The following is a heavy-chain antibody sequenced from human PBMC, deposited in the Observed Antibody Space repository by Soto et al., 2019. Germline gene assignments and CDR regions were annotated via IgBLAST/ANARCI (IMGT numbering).Heavy chain of an antibody. Sequence: QVQLVQSGAEVKKPGASVKVSCKGSGYDFTTYGITWVRQAPGQGLEWMAWISAHNGNTDYAQKLQGRVTVTRDTSTSTAYMELRSLRSDDTAVYYGARGRYGDYWGQGALVTVSS. CDR3: ARGRYGDY. J-gene: IGHJ4*02. D-gene: IGHD1-1*01. CDR1: GYDFTTYG. V-gene: IGHV1-18*01. CDR2: ISAHNGNT.